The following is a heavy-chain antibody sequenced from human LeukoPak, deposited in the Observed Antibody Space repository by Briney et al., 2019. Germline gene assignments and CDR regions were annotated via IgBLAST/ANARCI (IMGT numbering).Heavy chain of an antibody. V-gene: IGHV4-59*12. CDR1: GDSISIYY. J-gene: IGHJ4*02. CDR3: ARDVPTGRFDY. CDR2: IHDSWST. Sequence: SETLSLTCTVSGDSISIYYWSWIRQPPGKGLEWIGYIHDSWSTNYNPSLQSRVTISVDTSKNQFSLKLTSVTAADTAVYYCARDVPTGRFDYWGQGTLVTVSS.